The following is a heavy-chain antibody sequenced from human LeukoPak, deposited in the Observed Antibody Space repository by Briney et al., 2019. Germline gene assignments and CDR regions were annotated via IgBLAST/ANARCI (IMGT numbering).Heavy chain of an antibody. Sequence: SETLSLTCTVSGGSISSSSYYWGSIRQPPGKGLEWIGSIYYSGSTYYHPSLKNLLTISVRPSKNHSSLKLSSVTAADTAVYYCARNIRQQLVGGCWFDPWGQGTLVTVSS. D-gene: IGHD6-13*01. J-gene: IGHJ5*02. CDR3: ARNIRQQLVGGCWFDP. CDR2: IYYSGST. CDR1: GGSISSSSYY. V-gene: IGHV4-39*01.